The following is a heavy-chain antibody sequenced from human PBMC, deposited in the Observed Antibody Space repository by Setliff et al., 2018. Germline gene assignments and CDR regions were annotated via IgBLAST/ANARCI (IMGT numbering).Heavy chain of an antibody. CDR3: ARGGGYYFGYYYYGMDV. J-gene: IGHJ6*02. CDR1: GGSISSYY. Sequence: ASETLSLTCTVSGGSISSYYWSWTRQPPGKGLEWIGYIYYSGSTNYNPSLKSRVTISVDTSKNQFSLKLSSVTAADTAVYYCARGGGYYFGYYYYGMDVWGQGTTVTVSS. D-gene: IGHD3-22*01. V-gene: IGHV4-59*01. CDR2: IYYSGST.